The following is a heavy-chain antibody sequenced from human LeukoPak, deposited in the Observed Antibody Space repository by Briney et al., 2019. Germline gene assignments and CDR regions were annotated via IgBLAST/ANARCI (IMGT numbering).Heavy chain of an antibody. V-gene: IGHV3-23*01. CDR2: ISDSGGST. CDR3: ARKQAIGQAPLDY. J-gene: IGHJ4*02. D-gene: IGHD2-21*01. CDR1: GFTFSNYA. Sequence: GGSLRLSCAPSGFTFSNYAMSWVRQAPGKGLEWVSTISDSGGSTFYADSVKGRFTISRDSSKNTLFLQMNSLRAEDTAVYYCARKQAIGQAPLDYWGQGTLVTVSS.